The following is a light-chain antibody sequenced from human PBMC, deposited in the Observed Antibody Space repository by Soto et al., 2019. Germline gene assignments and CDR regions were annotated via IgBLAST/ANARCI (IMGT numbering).Light chain of an antibody. Sequence: EIVPAQAPGTPGLSPGDRATLSCRASQSINRHLAWYRQKPGQAPRLLIYDASNRATGIPARFSGSGSGTDFTLTISRLEPEDFAVYYCQQYGRPFGQGTKVDIK. CDR1: QSINRH. CDR3: QQYGRP. J-gene: IGKJ1*01. V-gene: IGKV3-11*01. CDR2: DAS.